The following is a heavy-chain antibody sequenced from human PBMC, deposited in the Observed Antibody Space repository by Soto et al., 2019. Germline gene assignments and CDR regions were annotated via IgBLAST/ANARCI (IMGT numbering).Heavy chain of an antibody. CDR2: LNPNSGNI. J-gene: IGHJ4*02. V-gene: IGHV1-8*01. CDR3: ARDCRGTGGVDY. CDR1: GYTFTSYD. Sequence: QVQLVQSGAEVKKPGASVKVSCKASGYTFTSYDINWVRQATGQGLEWMGWLNPNSGNIVYAQTFQGGVTMTRNTTISTAEMQLSSLRSGDTAVYYCARDCRGTGGVDYWGQGTLVTVSS. D-gene: IGHD1-1*01.